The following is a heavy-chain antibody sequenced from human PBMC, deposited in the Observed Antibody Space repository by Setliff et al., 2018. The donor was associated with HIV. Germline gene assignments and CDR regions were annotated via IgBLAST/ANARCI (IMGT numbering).Heavy chain of an antibody. CDR2: ISSSGRT. J-gene: IGHJ4*02. D-gene: IGHD3-16*01. CDR3: ARQFWMLTTLYFDS. V-gene: IGHV4-59*08. Sequence: SETLSLTCTVSGGSISNYYWSWIRQPPGKGLEWIGYISSSGRTSYNPSLKSRVTMSLDTSKNQYSLKVNSVTAADTAVYYCARQFWMLTTLYFDSSGPGTLVTVSS. CDR1: GGSISNYY.